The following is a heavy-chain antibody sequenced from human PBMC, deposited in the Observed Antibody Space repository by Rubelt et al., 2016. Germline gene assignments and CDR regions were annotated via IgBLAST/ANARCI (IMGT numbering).Heavy chain of an antibody. CDR1: GGSFSGYY. CDR3: ARGRVVARITEDTAMVPD. Sequence: QVRLQQWGAGLLKSSETLSLTCAVYGGSFSGYYWSWIRQPPGKGLEWIGEINHSGSTNYNPSLKSRVTISVKTPTNQFSLKLSSVTAADTAVYYCARGRVVARITEDTAMVPDWGQGTLVTVSS. J-gene: IGHJ4*02. V-gene: IGHV4-34*01. D-gene: IGHD5-18*01. CDR2: INHSGST.